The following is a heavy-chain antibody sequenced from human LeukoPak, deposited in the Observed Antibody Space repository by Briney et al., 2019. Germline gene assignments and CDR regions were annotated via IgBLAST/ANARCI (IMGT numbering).Heavy chain of an antibody. CDR3: ARDLSRPVDY. V-gene: IGHV3-23*01. J-gene: IGHJ4*02. Sequence: PGGSLRLSCAASGFTFSSYAMSWVRQAPGKGLEWVSAISGSGGSTYYADSVKGRFTISRYNSKNTLYLQMNSLRAADTAMYYCARDLSRPVDYWGQGTLVTVSS. CDR2: ISGSGGST. D-gene: IGHD6-6*01. CDR1: GFTFSSYA.